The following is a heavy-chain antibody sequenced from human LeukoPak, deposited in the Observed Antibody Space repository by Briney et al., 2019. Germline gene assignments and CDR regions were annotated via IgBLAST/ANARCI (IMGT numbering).Heavy chain of an antibody. Sequence: GGSLRLSCAASGFTFSSHDMHWVRQAPGKGLEWVAAISYDGSKQLYADSVKGRFTISRDNSKNTLNLQMNSLRDEDTAVYYCAKGLYSGYDGVPGMFGGQGTLVTVSS. D-gene: IGHD5-12*01. CDR2: ISYDGSKQ. J-gene: IGHJ4*02. CDR3: AKGLYSGYDGVPGMF. V-gene: IGHV3-30*18. CDR1: GFTFSSHD.